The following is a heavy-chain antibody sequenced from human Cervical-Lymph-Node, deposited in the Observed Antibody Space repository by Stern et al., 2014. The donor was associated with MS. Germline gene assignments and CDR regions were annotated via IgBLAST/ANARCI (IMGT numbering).Heavy chain of an antibody. CDR2: IDWDGDE. Sequence: QVTLRQSGPELAKPTQTLTLSCTFSGFTLSGSGISVSWMRQRPGKDLNWLALIDWDGDEYYSTSLKTRLTISRDTSKNQVVLTMTNMDPVDTGTYYCARMQGHWYFDFWGRGTLVTVSS. J-gene: IGHJ2*01. V-gene: IGHV2-70*01. CDR3: ARMQGHWYFDF. CDR1: GFTLSGSGIS.